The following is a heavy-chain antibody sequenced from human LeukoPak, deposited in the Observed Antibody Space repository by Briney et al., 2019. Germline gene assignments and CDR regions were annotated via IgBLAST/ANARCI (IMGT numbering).Heavy chain of an antibody. V-gene: IGHV4-34*01. D-gene: IGHD5-18*01. CDR2: INHSGST. CDR3: ARDRGYSYGYGYVEDY. CDR1: GGSFSGYY. Sequence: SETLSLTCAVYGGSFSGYYWSWIRQPPGKGLEWIGEINHSGSTNYNPSLKSRVTTSVDTSKNQFSLKLSSVTAADTAAYYCARDRGYSYGYGYVEDYWGQGTLVTVSS. J-gene: IGHJ4*02.